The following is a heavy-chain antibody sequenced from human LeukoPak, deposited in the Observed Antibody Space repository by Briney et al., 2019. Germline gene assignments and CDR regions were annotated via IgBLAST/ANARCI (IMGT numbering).Heavy chain of an antibody. D-gene: IGHD6-19*01. J-gene: IGHJ4*02. V-gene: IGHV4-39*01. CDR1: GDSISTSNSY. Sequence: TSETLSLTCTVSGDSISTSNSYWGWIRQPPGKGLEWIGSIYYSGNTYYNASLKSRVTISVDTSKNQFSLKLSSVSAADTAVYYCARQYSSAEGVTAFDYWGQGTLVTVSS. CDR3: ARQYSSAEGVTAFDY. CDR2: IYYSGNT.